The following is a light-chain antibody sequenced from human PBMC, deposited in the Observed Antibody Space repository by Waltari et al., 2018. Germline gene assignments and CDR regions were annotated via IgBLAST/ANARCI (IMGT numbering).Light chain of an antibody. Sequence: DIQLTQSPPSLSASVGDRVTITCRASQDITNYLNWYQQRPGKAPKLLIHDASKLEIGVPSRFSGSQSGTHFTLTISSLQPEDIGTYYCQRYDNLPLLAFGPGTKVEI. CDR1: QDITNY. CDR2: DAS. CDR3: QRYDNLPLLA. J-gene: IGKJ3*01. V-gene: IGKV1-33*01.